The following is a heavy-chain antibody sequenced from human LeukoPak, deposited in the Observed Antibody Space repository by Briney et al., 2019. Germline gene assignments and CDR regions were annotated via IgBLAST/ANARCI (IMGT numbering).Heavy chain of an antibody. Sequence: PPGGSLRLSCAASGFTFSSYEMNWVRQAPGKGLEWVSYISSSSSTIYYADSVKGRFTISRDNAKNSLYLQMNSLRAEDTAVYYCARPSRLNYYGSPLGYWGQGTLVTVSS. J-gene: IGHJ4*02. CDR3: ARPSRLNYYGSPLGY. CDR1: GFTFSSYE. D-gene: IGHD3-10*01. V-gene: IGHV3-48*03. CDR2: ISSSSSTI.